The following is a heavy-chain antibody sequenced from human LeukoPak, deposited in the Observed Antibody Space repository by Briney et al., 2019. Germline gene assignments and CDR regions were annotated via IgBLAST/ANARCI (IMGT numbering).Heavy chain of an antibody. CDR3: ASTYSGVSWYYFDY. CDR2: IYYSGST. CDR1: GGSISSGDYH. D-gene: IGHD1-26*01. J-gene: IGHJ4*02. Sequence: SETLSLPCTVSGGSISSGDYHWSWIRQSPGKGLEWIGYIYYSGSTYYNPSLKSRFTISLDTSKNQFSLKLSSVTAADTAVYYCASTYSGVSWYYFDYWGQGTHVTVSS. V-gene: IGHV4-30-4*08.